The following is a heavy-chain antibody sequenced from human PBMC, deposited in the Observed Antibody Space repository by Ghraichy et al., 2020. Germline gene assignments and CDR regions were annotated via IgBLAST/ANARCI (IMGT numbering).Heavy chain of an antibody. CDR2: IWYDSSNR. CDR1: GLTFSSYG. Sequence: GGSLRLSCAASGLTFSSYGMHWVRQAPGKGLEWVAVIWYDSSNRYYADSVKGRFTISRDNSKNTLYLQMNSLRAEDTAVYYCARDRVAVAGTHSGTDYWGQGTLVTVS. J-gene: IGHJ4*02. CDR3: ARDRVAVAGTHSGTDY. V-gene: IGHV3-33*01. D-gene: IGHD6-19*01.